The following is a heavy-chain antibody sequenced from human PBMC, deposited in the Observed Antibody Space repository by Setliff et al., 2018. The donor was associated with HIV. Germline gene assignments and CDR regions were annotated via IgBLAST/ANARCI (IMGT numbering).Heavy chain of an antibody. CDR1: GYTFTSYG. D-gene: IGHD6-19*01. J-gene: IGHJ6*03. CDR2: ISAYNGNT. Sequence: ASVKVSCKASGYTFTSYGISWVRQAPGQGLEWMGWISAYNGNTNYAQKLQGRVTMTTDTSTSTAYMELRSLRSDDTARYYCARDGGPGSAWGDYSYYYTMDVWGKGTTVTVSS. V-gene: IGHV1-18*01. CDR3: ARDGGPGSAWGDYSYYYTMDV.